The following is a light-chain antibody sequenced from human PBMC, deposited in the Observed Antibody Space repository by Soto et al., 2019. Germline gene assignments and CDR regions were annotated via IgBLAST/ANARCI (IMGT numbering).Light chain of an antibody. CDR3: QQYGSSPWT. CDR2: DVS. J-gene: IGKJ1*01. V-gene: IGKV3-20*01. Sequence: EFVLTQSPATLSLSPGERATLSCRASQSVTKYLAWYQQKPGQALRLLIYDVSKRATGIPARFSGSGSGTDFTLTISRLEPEDFAVYYCQQYGSSPWTFGQGTKVDIK. CDR1: QSVTKY.